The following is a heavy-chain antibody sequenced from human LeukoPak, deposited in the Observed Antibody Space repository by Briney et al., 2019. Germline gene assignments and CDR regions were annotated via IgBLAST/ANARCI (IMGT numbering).Heavy chain of an antibody. D-gene: IGHD5-18*01. Sequence: GGTLRLSCAASGFTFSHYGMNWVRQAPGKGLEWVSGLTANSRSAYYADSVKGRFTISRDNSENMVYLQMNSLRAEDTAMYYCARDEGWIQLFFRGQGTLVTVSS. J-gene: IGHJ4*02. CDR1: GFTFSHYG. V-gene: IGHV3-23*01. CDR2: LTANSRSA. CDR3: ARDEGWIQLFF.